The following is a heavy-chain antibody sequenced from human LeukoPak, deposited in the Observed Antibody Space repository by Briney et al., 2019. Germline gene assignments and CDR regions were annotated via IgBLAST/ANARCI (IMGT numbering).Heavy chain of an antibody. Sequence: PGGSLRLSCAASGFTFSDYYMSWVRQAPGKGLEWVSYISSGSTTIYYADSVKGRFAISRDNAKNSLYLQMNSLRDEDTAVYYCARDGSHDYYDNSGYYYGVDYWGQGTLVTVSS. J-gene: IGHJ4*02. CDR3: ARDGSHDYYDNSGYYYGVDY. D-gene: IGHD3-22*01. CDR2: ISSGSTTI. V-gene: IGHV3-11*04. CDR1: GFTFSDYY.